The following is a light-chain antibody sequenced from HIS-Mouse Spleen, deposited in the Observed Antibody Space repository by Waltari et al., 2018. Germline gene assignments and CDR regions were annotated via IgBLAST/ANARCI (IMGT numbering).Light chain of an antibody. CDR1: KLGDNY. CDR3: QAWDSSYSV. Sequence: SYELTQPPSVSVSPGQTASITCSGDKLGDNYACWYQQKPGKSPVLVIYQDSKRPSGSPGRVSGSNYGNTDTLTISGTQAMDEADYYCQAWDSSYSVFGGGTKLTVL. J-gene: IGLJ2*01. V-gene: IGLV3-1*01. CDR2: QDS.